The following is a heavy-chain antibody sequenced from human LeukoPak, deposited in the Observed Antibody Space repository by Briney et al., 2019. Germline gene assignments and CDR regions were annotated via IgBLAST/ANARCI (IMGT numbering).Heavy chain of an antibody. D-gene: IGHD3-22*01. CDR1: GFTFSSYG. V-gene: IGHV3-30*18. Sequence: GGSLRLSCAVSGFTFSSYGMHWVRQAPGKGLEWVAVISYDGSNKYYADSVKGRFTISRDNSKNTLYLQMNTLRADDTAIYYCAKNLGKYYYDSSGYPLDYWGQGTLVTVSS. CDR2: ISYDGSNK. CDR3: AKNLGKYYYDSSGYPLDY. J-gene: IGHJ4*02.